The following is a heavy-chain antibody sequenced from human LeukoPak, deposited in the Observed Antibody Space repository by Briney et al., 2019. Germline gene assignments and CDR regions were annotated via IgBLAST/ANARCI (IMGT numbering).Heavy chain of an antibody. CDR1: GASISRYY. CDR3: ARAYYDSSGYYFLY. CDR2: IYYSGST. J-gene: IGHJ4*02. V-gene: IGHV4-59*01. Sequence: SETLSLTCTVSGASISRYYWSWIRQPPGKGLEWIGYIYYSGSTNYNPSLKSRVTISVDTSKNQFSLKLSSVTAADTAVYYCARAYYDSSGYYFLYWGQGTLVTVSS. D-gene: IGHD3-22*01.